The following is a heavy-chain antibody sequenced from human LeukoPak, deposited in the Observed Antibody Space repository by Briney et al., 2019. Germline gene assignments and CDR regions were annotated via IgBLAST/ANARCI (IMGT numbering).Heavy chain of an antibody. J-gene: IGHJ1*01. CDR1: GFTFSSYW. Sequence: PGGSLRLSCATSGFTFSSYWMNWARQAPGKGLEWVASINHNGNVNYYVDSVKGRFTISRDNAKNSLYLQMSNLRAEDTAVYYCARSFQHWGQGTLVTVSS. V-gene: IGHV3-7*03. CDR2: INHNGNVN. CDR3: ARSFQH.